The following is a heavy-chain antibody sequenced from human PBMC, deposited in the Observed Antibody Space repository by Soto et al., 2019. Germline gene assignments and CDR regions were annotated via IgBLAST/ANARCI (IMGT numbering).Heavy chain of an antibody. D-gene: IGHD3-10*01. J-gene: IGHJ4*02. CDR3: LRGGRGSQTVGY. CDR2: LYSTGVR. Sequence: EVQLVESGGDFVQPGGSLRLSCAASGFTVSNNYMTWVRQAPGKGLEWVSVLYSTGVRDFAGSVKGRFIISSDSSQHTLSLQMNSLTVEDTAVYYCLRGGRGSQTVGYWGQGTLVTVSS. CDR1: GFTVSNNY. V-gene: IGHV3-66*01.